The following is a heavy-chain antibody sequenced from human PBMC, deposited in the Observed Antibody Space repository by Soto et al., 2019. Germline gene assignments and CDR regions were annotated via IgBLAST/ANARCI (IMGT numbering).Heavy chain of an antibody. CDR3: ARDLRSQGYSGYDMGAFDY. CDR2: IKQDGSEK. CDR1: GFTFSSYW. Sequence: GGSLRLSCAASGFTFSSYWMSWVRQAPGKGLEWVANIKQDGSEKYYVDSVKGRFTISRDNAKNLLYLQMNSLRAEDSAVYYCARDLRSQGYSGYDMGAFDYWGQGTLVTVSS. V-gene: IGHV3-7*01. D-gene: IGHD5-12*01. J-gene: IGHJ4*02.